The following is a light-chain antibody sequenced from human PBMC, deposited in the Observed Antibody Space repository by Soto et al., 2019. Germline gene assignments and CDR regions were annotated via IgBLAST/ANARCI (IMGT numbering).Light chain of an antibody. CDR2: TAS. Sequence: DIQMTQSPSSLSASLGDRVTITCRASHSISNFLNWYQQKPGKAPNLLIYTASSLQSGVPSRFSGSGSGTDFTLTISSLQPEDFATYYCQQSYSTPNTFGQGTRLEIK. CDR1: HSISNF. CDR3: QQSYSTPNT. J-gene: IGKJ5*01. V-gene: IGKV1-39*01.